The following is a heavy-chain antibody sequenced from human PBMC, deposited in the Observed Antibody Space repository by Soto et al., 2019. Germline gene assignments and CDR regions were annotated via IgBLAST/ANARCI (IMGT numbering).Heavy chain of an antibody. D-gene: IGHD3-10*01. CDR1: GGSLSSYY. V-gene: IGHV4-59*01. J-gene: IGHJ5*02. CDR2: IYYSGST. CDR3: ARGECYYGSGSLFWFDP. Sequence: SETLSLTCTVSGGSLSSYYWSWIRQPPGKGLGWIGYIYYSGSTNYNPSLKSRVTISVDTSKNQFSLKLSSVTAADTAVYYCARGECYYGSGSLFWFDPWGQGTLVTVSS.